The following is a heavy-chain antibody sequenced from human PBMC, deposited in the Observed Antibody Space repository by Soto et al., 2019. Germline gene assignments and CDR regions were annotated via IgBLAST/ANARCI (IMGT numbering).Heavy chain of an antibody. CDR1: GYTFTSYG. J-gene: IGHJ3*02. CDR2: ISAYNGNT. CDR3: ATPAAGDSSGHLRLLGAFDI. V-gene: IGHV1-18*01. D-gene: IGHD3-22*01. Sequence: ASVKVSCKASGYTFTSYGISWVRQAPGQGLEWMGWISAYNGNTNYAQKLQGRVTMTTDTSTSTAYMELRSLRSDDTAVYYCATPAAGDSSGHLRLLGAFDIWGQGTMVTVSS.